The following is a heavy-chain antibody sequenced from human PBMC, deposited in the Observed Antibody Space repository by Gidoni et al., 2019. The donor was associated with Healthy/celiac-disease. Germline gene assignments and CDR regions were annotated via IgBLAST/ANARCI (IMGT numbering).Heavy chain of an antibody. D-gene: IGHD6-19*01. V-gene: IGHV3-23*01. CDR1: GFTCSSYA. Sequence: EVQLLESGGGLVQPGGSLRLSCAASGFTCSSYAMSWVRQAPGKGLEWVSAISGSGGSTYYADSVKGRFTISRDNSKNTLYLQMNSLRAEDTAVYYCAKFPQWLGTREDSFDYWGQGTLVTVSS. CDR2: ISGSGGST. J-gene: IGHJ4*02. CDR3: AKFPQWLGTREDSFDY.